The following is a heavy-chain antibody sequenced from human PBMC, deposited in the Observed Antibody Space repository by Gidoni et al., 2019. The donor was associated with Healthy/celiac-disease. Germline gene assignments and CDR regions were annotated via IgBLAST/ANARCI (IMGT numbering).Heavy chain of an antibody. V-gene: IGHV3-30*18. CDR2: ISDDGSNK. CDR3: AKDAAPRYDSSGYYLNY. D-gene: IGHD3-22*01. Sequence: QVQLVESGGGVVQPGRSLRLSCAASGFTFSSYGMHWFRQAPGKGLEWVAVISDDGSNKYYADSVKGRFTISRDNSKNTLYLQMNSLRAEDTAVYYCAKDAAPRYDSSGYYLNYWGQGTLVSVSS. CDR1: GFTFSSYG. J-gene: IGHJ4*02.